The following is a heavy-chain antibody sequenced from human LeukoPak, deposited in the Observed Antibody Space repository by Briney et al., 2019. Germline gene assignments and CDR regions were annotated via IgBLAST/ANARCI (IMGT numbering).Heavy chain of an antibody. CDR2: ISSSSSYI. CDR1: GFTFSSYS. V-gene: IGHV3-21*01. CDR3: ARDASYCYGSGSPCFDY. J-gene: IGHJ4*02. Sequence: GGSLRLSCAASGFTFSSYSMNWVRQAPGKGLEWVSSISSSSSYIYYADSVKGRFTISRDNAKNSLYLQMNSLRAEDTAVYYCARDASYCYGSGSPCFDYWGQGTLVSVSS. D-gene: IGHD3-10*01.